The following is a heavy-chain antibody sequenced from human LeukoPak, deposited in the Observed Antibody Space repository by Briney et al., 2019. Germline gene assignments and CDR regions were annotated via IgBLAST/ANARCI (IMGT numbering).Heavy chain of an antibody. CDR3: ARDTLAAAGTVDY. Sequence: PGGSLRLSCAASGFTFSSYGMHWVRQAPGKGLEWVSSISSSSSYIYYADSVKGRFTISRDNAKNSLYLQMNSLRAEDTAVYYCARDTLAAAGTVDYWGQGTLVTVSS. CDR1: GFTFSSYG. D-gene: IGHD6-13*01. V-gene: IGHV3-21*01. CDR2: ISSSSSYI. J-gene: IGHJ4*02.